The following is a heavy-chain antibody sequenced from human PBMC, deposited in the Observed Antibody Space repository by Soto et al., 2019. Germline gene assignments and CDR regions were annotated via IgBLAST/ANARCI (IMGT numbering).Heavy chain of an antibody. CDR1: GFIFSSYA. CDR3: AKEDDYGDYEHDAFDV. V-gene: IGHV3-23*01. J-gene: IGHJ3*01. D-gene: IGHD4-17*01. Sequence: EVQLLESGGGLVQPGGSLRLSCAASGFIFSSYAMSWVRQAPGKGLEWVSTISGSGGFTYYADSLKGRFTISRDDSKNTVYLQMKSLRAEDTALYYCAKEDDYGDYEHDAFDVWGAGTMVTVSS. CDR2: ISGSGGFT.